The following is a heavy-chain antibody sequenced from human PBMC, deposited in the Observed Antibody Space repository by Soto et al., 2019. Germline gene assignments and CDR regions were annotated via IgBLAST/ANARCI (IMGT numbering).Heavy chain of an antibody. Sequence: PSETLSLTCAVYGGSFSGYYWSWIRQPPGKGLEWIGEINHSGSTNYNPSLKSRVTISVDTSKNQFSLKLSSVTAADTAVYYYARGGSSGWRGSDYWGQGTLVTVSS. J-gene: IGHJ4*02. CDR3: ARGGSSGWRGSDY. CDR2: INHSGST. CDR1: GGSFSGYY. D-gene: IGHD6-19*01. V-gene: IGHV4-34*01.